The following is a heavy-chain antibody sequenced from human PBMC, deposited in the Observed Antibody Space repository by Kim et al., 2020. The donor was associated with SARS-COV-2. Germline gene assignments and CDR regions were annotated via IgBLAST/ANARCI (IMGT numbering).Heavy chain of an antibody. CDR2: IYYSGST. CDR1: GGSISSSSYY. CDR3: ARDWGYSSGWYTQLYYYYYGMDV. D-gene: IGHD6-19*01. Sequence: SETLSLTCTVSGGSISSSSYYWGWIRQPPGKGLEWIGSIYYSGSTYYNPSLKSRVTISVDTSKNQFSLKLSSVTAADTAVYYCARDWGYSSGWYTQLYYYYYGMDVWGQGTTVTVSS. J-gene: IGHJ6*02. V-gene: IGHV4-39*07.